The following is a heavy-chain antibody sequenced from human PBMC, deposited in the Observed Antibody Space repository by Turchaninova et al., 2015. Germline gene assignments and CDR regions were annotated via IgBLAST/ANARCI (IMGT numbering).Heavy chain of an antibody. CDR2: MSTYSGDT. CDR3: ARGTVAASDSLDI. J-gene: IGHJ3*02. CDR1: GYSFTSYG. V-gene: IGHV1-18*04. D-gene: IGHD2-15*01. Sequence: QVQLVQSGAEVREPGTSVKVSCKASGYSFTSYGISWVRQAPGQGLEWMGWMSTYSGDTNYAQNLQGRVTLSTDTSTSTAYMELGSLRSDDTAVYYCARGTVAASDSLDIWGQGTKLTVSS.